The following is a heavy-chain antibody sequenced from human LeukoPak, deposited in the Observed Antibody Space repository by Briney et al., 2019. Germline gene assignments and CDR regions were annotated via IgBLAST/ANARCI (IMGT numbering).Heavy chain of an antibody. V-gene: IGHV4-4*07. J-gene: IGHJ4*02. CDR2: IYTSGST. D-gene: IGHD5-24*01. CDR1: GGSISSYY. CDR3: AREEMATIKGGYFDY. Sequence: PSETLSLTCTVSGGSISSYYWSWIRQPAGKGLEWIGRIYTSGSTNYNPSPNSRVTMSLDTSKNQFSLKLSSVTAADTAVYYCAREEMATIKGGYFDYWGQGTLVTVSS.